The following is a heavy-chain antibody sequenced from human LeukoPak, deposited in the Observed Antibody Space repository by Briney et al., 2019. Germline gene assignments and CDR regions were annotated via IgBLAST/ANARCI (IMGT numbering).Heavy chain of an antibody. CDR2: TNTDGKYI. J-gene: IGHJ4*02. CDR1: GFTFSSHA. D-gene: IGHD3-9*01. V-gene: IGHV3-64*02. CDR3: ARGGTYTGSSLNS. Sequence: GGSLSLFCAASGFTFSSHAMHWLRQAPGKGLEYVAGTNTDGKYIYYVESVRGRFTISRDGSKNTLHLQMGSLRPDDMAVYYCARGGTYTGSSLNSWGQGTLVTVSS.